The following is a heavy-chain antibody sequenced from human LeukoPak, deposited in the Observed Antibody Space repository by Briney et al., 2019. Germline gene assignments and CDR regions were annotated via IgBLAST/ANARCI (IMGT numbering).Heavy chain of an antibody. V-gene: IGHV3-23*01. Sequence: GGSLRLSCAASGFTFGSYAMGWVRQAPGKWLGWVSAISGSGGGTYYADSVKRRFTFSRDNSKNTLSLQMNSLRLEDTAVYYCAKGDREGAAGGTGFDYWGQGTLVTVSS. CDR1: GFTFGSYA. J-gene: IGHJ4*02. CDR3: AKGDREGAAGGTGFDY. D-gene: IGHD6-13*01. CDR2: ISGSGGGT.